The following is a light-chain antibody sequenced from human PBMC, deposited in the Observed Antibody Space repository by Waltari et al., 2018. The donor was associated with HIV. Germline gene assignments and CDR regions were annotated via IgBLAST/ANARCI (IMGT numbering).Light chain of an antibody. CDR3: SSYSTLKTIL. Sequence: QSALTQPASVSGSPGQSVTISCTGGHTDIGAFYLVYWYQQRSGEAPQLIIFGVTSRPSGVSSRFSGFKSGHTASLTISGLHDGDEAYYFCSSYSTLKTILFGGGTKLTV. CDR1: HTDIGAFYL. J-gene: IGLJ3*02. V-gene: IGLV2-14*03. CDR2: GVT.